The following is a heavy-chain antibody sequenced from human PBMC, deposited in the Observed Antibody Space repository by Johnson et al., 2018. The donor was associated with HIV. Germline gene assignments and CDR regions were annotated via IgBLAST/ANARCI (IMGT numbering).Heavy chain of an antibody. Sequence: QVQLVESGGGVVQPGRSLRLSCAASGFTFSSYAMHWVRQAPGKGLAWVAVISYDGSNKNYVDYVKGRFTISRDNSKNTLYLQMNSLRAEDTAVYYCARDFVGGVPQGAFDIWGQGTMVTVSS. D-gene: IGHD1-1*01. CDR2: ISYDGSNK. V-gene: IGHV3-30-3*01. CDR3: ARDFVGGVPQGAFDI. CDR1: GFTFSSYA. J-gene: IGHJ3*02.